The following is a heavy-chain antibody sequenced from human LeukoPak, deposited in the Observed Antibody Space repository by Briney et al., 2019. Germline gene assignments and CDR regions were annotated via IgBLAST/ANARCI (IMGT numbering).Heavy chain of an antibody. V-gene: IGHV1-2*02. J-gene: IGHJ4*02. CDR2: INPNSGDT. Sequence: GASVKVSCQASGYTFTGYYMHWVRQAPGQGLEWMGWINPNSGDTKYAQKFQGRVTMNRDTCISTAYMELSRLRSDDTAVYYCATQRGSYLWGTDFDYWGQGTLVTVSS. D-gene: IGHD3-16*01. CDR1: GYTFTGYY. CDR3: ATQRGSYLWGTDFDY.